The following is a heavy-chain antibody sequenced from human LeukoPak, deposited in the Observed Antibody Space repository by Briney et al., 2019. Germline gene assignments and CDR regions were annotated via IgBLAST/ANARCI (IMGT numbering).Heavy chain of an antibody. V-gene: IGHV4-39*07. CDR3: ARSDGYGLIGI. J-gene: IGHJ3*02. Sequence: SSETLSLTCSVSGGSISSRSYYWGWIRQPPGKGLEWIGSIYYSGSTYYNPSLKSRITISVDTSNNQCSLKVRSVTAADTAVYYCARSDGYGLIGIWGQGTMVTVSS. D-gene: IGHD3-10*01. CDR2: IYYSGST. CDR1: GGSISSRSYY.